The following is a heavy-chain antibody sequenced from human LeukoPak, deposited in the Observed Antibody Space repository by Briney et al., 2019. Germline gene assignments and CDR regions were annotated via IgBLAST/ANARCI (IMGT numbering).Heavy chain of an antibody. CDR1: GGSISGYY. CDR2: INYSGNT. Sequence: SETLSLTCTVSGGSISGYYWSWIRQPPGKGLEWIGYINYSGNTNYNPSLKSRVTISVDTSKKDQFSLKLSSVTAADTAVYYCARLTPPVNSYGYRLYPRFDYWGQGTLVTVSS. J-gene: IGHJ4*02. D-gene: IGHD5-18*01. V-gene: IGHV4-59*08. CDR3: ARLTPPVNSYGYRLYPRFDY.